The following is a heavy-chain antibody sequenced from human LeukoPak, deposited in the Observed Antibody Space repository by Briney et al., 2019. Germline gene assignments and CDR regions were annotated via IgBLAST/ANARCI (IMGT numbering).Heavy chain of an antibody. CDR1: GGSISSSNW. CDR2: IYHSGST. D-gene: IGHD3-10*01. J-gene: IGHJ4*02. CDR3: ARSGYGSGSYSDY. Sequence: SGTLSLTCAVSGGSISSSNWWSWVRQPPGKGLEWIGEIYHSGSTNYNPSLKSRVTISVDKSKNQFSLKLSSVTAADTAVYYCARSGYGSGSYSDYWGQGTLVTVSS. V-gene: IGHV4-4*02.